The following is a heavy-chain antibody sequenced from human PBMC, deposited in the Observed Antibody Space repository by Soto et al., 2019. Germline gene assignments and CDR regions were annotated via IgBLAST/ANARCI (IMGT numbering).Heavy chain of an antibody. Sequence: PGGSLRLSCAASGFTFSSYWMSWVRQAPGKGLEWVANIKQDGSEKEYVGSVRGRFTISIDNAKNSMKLQIDSLRAEDTVVHYFERVVRCYNDGLSYFDYWGQGTLGTVSS. CDR2: IKQDGSEK. D-gene: IGHD1-1*01. J-gene: IGHJ4*02. CDR1: GFTFSSYW. V-gene: IGHV3-7*03. CDR3: ERVVRCYNDGLSYFDY.